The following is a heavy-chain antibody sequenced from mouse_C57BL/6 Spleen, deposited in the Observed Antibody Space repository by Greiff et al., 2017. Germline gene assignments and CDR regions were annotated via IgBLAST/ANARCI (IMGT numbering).Heavy chain of an antibody. CDR2: ISDGGSYT. CDR1: GFTFSSYS. V-gene: IGHV5-4*01. J-gene: IGHJ4*01. CDR3: AREDYGNYGDAMDY. D-gene: IGHD2-1*01. Sequence: EVQLVESGAGLVKPGASLKLSCAASGFTFSSYSMPWVRQTPEKRLEWVATISDGGSYTYYPDNVKGRLTIARDNAKNNLYLQMSHLMSEDTAMYDGAREDYGNYGDAMDYWGQGTSVTVSS.